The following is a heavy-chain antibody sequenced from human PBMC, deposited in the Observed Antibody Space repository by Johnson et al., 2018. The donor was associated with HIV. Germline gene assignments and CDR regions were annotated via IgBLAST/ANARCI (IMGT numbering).Heavy chain of an antibody. D-gene: IGHD1-26*01. J-gene: IGHJ3*02. V-gene: IGHV3-20*04. CDR2: INWNGGST. CDR3: AKIKSWELLGAFDI. CDR1: GFTFDDYG. Sequence: VQLVESGGGVVRPGGSLRLSCAASGFTFDDYGMSWVRQAPGKGLEWVSGINWNGGSTGYTDSVKGRFTISRDNSKNTLYLQMNSLRAEDTAVYYCAKIKSWELLGAFDIWGQGTMVTVSS.